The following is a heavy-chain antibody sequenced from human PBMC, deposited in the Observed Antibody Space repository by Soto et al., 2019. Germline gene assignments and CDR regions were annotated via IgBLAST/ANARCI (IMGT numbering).Heavy chain of an antibody. Sequence: SETLSLTCAVYGGSFSGYYWIWIRQPPGKGLEWIGEINHSGRTNYNPSLKSRVTISGDTSKNQFSLKLSSVTAADTAVYYCARMTGTPFWGTYYYGRDVWGQGTTVTVSS. CDR2: INHSGRT. CDR1: GGSFSGYY. V-gene: IGHV4-34*01. J-gene: IGHJ6*02. CDR3: ARMTGTPFWGTYYYGRDV. D-gene: IGHD1-1*01.